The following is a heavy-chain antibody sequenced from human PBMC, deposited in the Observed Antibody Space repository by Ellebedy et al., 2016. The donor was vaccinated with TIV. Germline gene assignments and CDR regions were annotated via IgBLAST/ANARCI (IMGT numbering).Heavy chain of an antibody. CDR1: GFTFSSYG. CDR3: AREIIYGGYYFDY. Sequence: GESLKISXAASGFTFSSYGMHWARQAPGKGLEWVAVIWSDGTTKYYSDSVKGRFTISRDNSKNTLHLQMNSLRAEDTAVYYCAREIIYGGYYFDYWGQGTLVTVSS. D-gene: IGHD4-23*01. J-gene: IGHJ4*02. V-gene: IGHV3-33*01. CDR2: IWSDGTTK.